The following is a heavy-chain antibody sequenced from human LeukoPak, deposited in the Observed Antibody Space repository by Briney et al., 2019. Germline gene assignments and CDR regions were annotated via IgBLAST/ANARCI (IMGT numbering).Heavy chain of an antibody. J-gene: IGHJ5*02. CDR2: IYSGGST. V-gene: IGHV3-53*01. Sequence: GGSLRLSCAASGFTVSSNYMSWVRQAPGKGLEWVSVIYSGGSTYYADSVKGQFTISRDNSKNTLYLQMNSLRAEDTAVYYCARDLGTRDYYDSSGSAWGQGTLVTVSS. CDR3: ARDLGTRDYYDSSGSA. D-gene: IGHD3-22*01. CDR1: GFTVSSNY.